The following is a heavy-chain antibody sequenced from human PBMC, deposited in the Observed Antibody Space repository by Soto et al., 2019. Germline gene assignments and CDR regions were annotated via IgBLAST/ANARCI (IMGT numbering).Heavy chain of an antibody. Sequence: ASVKVSCKASGYTFTSYGISWVRQAPGQGLEWMGWISAYNGNTNYAQKLQGRVTMTTDTSTSTAYMELRSLRSDDTAVYYCARFKWLRYSTPAYYYYYGMDVWGQGTTVTVSS. D-gene: IGHD5-12*01. CDR1: GYTFTSYG. J-gene: IGHJ6*02. CDR3: ARFKWLRYSTPAYYYYYGMDV. V-gene: IGHV1-18*01. CDR2: ISAYNGNT.